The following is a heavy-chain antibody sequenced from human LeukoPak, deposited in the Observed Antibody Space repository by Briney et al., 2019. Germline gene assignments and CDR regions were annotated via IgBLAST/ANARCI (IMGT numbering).Heavy chain of an antibody. D-gene: IGHD6-19*01. CDR3: ARGGRGAVAGTFDY. Sequence: QAGGSLRLSCAASGFTFSSYDMHWVRQATGKGLEWVSAIGTAGDTYYPGSVKGRFTISRENAKNSLYLQMNSLRAGDTAVYYCARGGRGAVAGTFDYWGQGTLVTVSS. CDR2: IGTAGDT. CDR1: GFTFSSYD. V-gene: IGHV3-13*01. J-gene: IGHJ4*02.